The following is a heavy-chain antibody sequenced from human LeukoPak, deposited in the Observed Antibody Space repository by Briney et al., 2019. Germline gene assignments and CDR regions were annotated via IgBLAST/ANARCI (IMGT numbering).Heavy chain of an antibody. CDR2: IWYDGSNK. J-gene: IGHJ4*02. V-gene: IGHV3-33*01. CDR1: GFTFSSYG. CDR3: ARERVAMVRGVISGFDY. Sequence: PGGSLRLSCAASGFTFSSYGMHWVRQAPGKGLEWVAVIWYDGSNKYYADSVKGRFTISRDNSKNTLYLQMNSLRAEDTAVYYCARERVAMVRGVISGFDYWGQGTLVTVSS. D-gene: IGHD3-10*01.